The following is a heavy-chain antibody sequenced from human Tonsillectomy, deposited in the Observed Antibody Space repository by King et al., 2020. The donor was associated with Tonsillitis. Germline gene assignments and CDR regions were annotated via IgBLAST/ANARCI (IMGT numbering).Heavy chain of an antibody. Sequence: VQLVESGGGLVKPGGSLRLSCAASGFTLSSYSMNWVRQAPGKGLEWVSTISSSSSYIYYADSVKGRFTISRDNTKNSLYLQMHSLRAEDTVVYYCARDYVNSSSSGTLGMDVWGQGTTVTVSS. J-gene: IGHJ6*02. CDR3: ARDYVNSSSSGTLGMDV. D-gene: IGHD6-6*01. CDR2: ISSSSSYI. V-gene: IGHV3-21*01. CDR1: GFTLSSYS.